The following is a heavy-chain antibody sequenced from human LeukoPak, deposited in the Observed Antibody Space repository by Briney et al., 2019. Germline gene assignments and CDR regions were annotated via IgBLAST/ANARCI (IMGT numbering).Heavy chain of an antibody. CDR3: AREKLGGPYDSGWYKDY. J-gene: IGHJ4*02. CDR2: VFYSGST. Sequence: SETLSLTCTVSGGSISSSSYYWGWIRQPPGKGLEWIGSVFYSGSTFYNPSLKSRVTISVDTSRNQFSLKLTSVTAADTAVYYCAREKLGGPYDSGWYKDYWGQGTLVTVSS. D-gene: IGHD6-19*01. CDR1: GGSISSSSYY. V-gene: IGHV4-39*07.